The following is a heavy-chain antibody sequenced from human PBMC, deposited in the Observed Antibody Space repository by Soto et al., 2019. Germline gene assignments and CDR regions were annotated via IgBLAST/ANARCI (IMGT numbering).Heavy chain of an antibody. CDR1: GFTFSSYA. V-gene: IGHV3-23*01. CDR3: AKEGAGLGDDSSGYYYILPHGMDV. CDR2: ISGGGGST. Sequence: GGSLRLSCAASGFTFSSYAMSWVRQAPGKGLQWVSAISGGGGSTYYADSVKGRFTISRDNSKNTLYLQMNSLGAEDTAVYYCAKEGAGLGDDSSGYYYILPHGMDVWGQGTTVTVSS. D-gene: IGHD3-22*01. J-gene: IGHJ6*02.